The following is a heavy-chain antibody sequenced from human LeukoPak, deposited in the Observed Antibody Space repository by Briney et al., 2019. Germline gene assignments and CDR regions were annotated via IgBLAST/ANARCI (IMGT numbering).Heavy chain of an antibody. CDR2: IYNSGST. CDR1: GGSISSSSYY. Sequence: SVTLSLTCTVSGGSISSSSYYWGWIRQPPGKGLEWIGYIYNSGSTNYNPSLKSRVTISVDRSKNQFSLKLSSVTAADTAVYYCARDQYMDVWGKGTTVTISS. J-gene: IGHJ6*03. V-gene: IGHV4-61*05. CDR3: ARDQYMDV.